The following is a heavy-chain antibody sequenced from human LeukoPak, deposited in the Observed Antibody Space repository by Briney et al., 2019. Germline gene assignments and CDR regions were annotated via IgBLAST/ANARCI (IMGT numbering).Heavy chain of an antibody. D-gene: IGHD3-3*01. V-gene: IGHV3-30-3*01. CDR2: ISYDGSNK. J-gene: IGHJ4*02. CDR1: GFTFSSYA. CDR3: ARSNYDSWSGPDY. Sequence: GGSLRLSCAASGFTFSSYAMHWVRQAPGKGLEWVAVISYDGSNKYYADSVKGRFTISRDNSKNTLYLQMNSLRAEDTAVYYCARSNYDSWSGPDYWGQGTLVTVSS.